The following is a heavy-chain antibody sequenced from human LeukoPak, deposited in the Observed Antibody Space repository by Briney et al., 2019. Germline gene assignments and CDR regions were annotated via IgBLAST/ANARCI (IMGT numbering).Heavy chain of an antibody. J-gene: IGHJ5*02. CDR3: ARGALFGELLLSLDP. CDR2: INHSGST. CDR1: GGSFSGYY. D-gene: IGHD3-10*02. Sequence: SETLSLTCAVYGGSFSGYYWSWIRQPPGKGLEWIGEINHSGSTYYNPSLKSRVTISVDRTKNQFSLNLRSVTAADTAVYYCARGALFGELLLSLDPWGQGTLVTVSS. V-gene: IGHV4-34*01.